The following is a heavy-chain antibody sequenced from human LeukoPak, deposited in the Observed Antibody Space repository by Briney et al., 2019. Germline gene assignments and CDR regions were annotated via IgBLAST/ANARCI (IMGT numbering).Heavy chain of an antibody. CDR3: ARDLRRRTGTSTNWFDP. CDR1: GYSISSGYY. D-gene: IGHD1/OR15-1a*01. Sequence: SETLSLTCTVSGYSISSGYYWGWIRQPPRKGLEWIGSIYHSGSTYYNPSLKSRVTISVDTSKNQFSLKLSSVTAADTAVYYCARDLRRRTGTSTNWFDPWGQGTLVTVSS. J-gene: IGHJ5*02. V-gene: IGHV4-38-2*02. CDR2: IYHSGST.